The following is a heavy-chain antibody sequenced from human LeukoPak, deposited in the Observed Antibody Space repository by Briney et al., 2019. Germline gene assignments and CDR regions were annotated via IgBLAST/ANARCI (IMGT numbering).Heavy chain of an antibody. CDR3: AKITKATTPNY. J-gene: IGHJ4*02. D-gene: IGHD4-17*01. CDR2: ITDSGRKT. Sequence: GGSLRLSCAASGLTFSNYAMNWVCQASGRGLEWVSGITDSGRKTYYADSVKGRFSISRDNSKNMVYLQMSDLRAEDTAVYYCAKITKATTPNYWGQGTLVTVSS. V-gene: IGHV3-23*01. CDR1: GLTFSNYA.